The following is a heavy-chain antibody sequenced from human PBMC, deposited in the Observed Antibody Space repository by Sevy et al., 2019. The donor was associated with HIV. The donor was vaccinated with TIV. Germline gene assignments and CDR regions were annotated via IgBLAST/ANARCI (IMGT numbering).Heavy chain of an antibody. CDR2: IYYSGST. CDR3: ASQGYDSSGYRAEYLQH. Sequence: SETLSLTCTVSGGSISSSSYYWGWIRQPPGKGLEWIGSIYYSGSTYYNPSLKSRVTMSVDTSKNQFSLKLSSVTAADTAVYYCASQGYDSSGYRAEYLQHWGQGTLVTVSS. J-gene: IGHJ1*01. CDR1: GGSISSSSYY. D-gene: IGHD3-22*01. V-gene: IGHV4-39*01.